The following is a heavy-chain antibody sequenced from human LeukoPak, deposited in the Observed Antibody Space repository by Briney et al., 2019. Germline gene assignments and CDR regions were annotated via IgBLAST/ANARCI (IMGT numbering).Heavy chain of an antibody. D-gene: IGHD2-15*01. CDR1: GGSISSSSYY. Sequence: SETLSLTCTVSGGSISSSSYYWGWIRQPPGKGLERIGSIYYSGSTYYNPSLKSRVTIDTSKNQFSLKLSSVTAADTAVYYCARRRYCSGGSCHAIDYWGQGTLVTVSS. CDR3: ARRRYCSGGSCHAIDY. J-gene: IGHJ4*02. CDR2: IYYSGST. V-gene: IGHV4-39*01.